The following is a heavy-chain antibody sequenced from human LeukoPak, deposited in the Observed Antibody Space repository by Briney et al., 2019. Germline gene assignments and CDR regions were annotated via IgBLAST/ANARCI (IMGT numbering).Heavy chain of an antibody. J-gene: IGHJ4*02. V-gene: IGHV1-2*02. Sequence: GASVKVSCKASGYTFTGYYIHWVRQAPGQGLEWMGWIKPNSGGTNYAQKFQGRVTMTRDTSISTAYMELSRLRSDDTAVYYCARDYGDYYFDYWGQGTLVTVSS. CDR2: IKPNSGGT. CDR3: ARDYGDYYFDY. CDR1: GYTFTGYY. D-gene: IGHD4-17*01.